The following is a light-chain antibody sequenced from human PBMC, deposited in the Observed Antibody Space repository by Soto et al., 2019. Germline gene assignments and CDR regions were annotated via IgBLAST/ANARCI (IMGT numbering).Light chain of an antibody. CDR1: SSNIGAGYD. V-gene: IGLV1-40*01. Sequence: QSVLTQPPSVSGAPGQRVTISCTGSSSNIGAGYDVHWYQQLPGTAPKLLIYGNIKRPSGVPDRFSGSKSGASAALVITGLRADDEADYYCQSYDNNVSGWVFGGGTKLTVL. CDR2: GNI. CDR3: QSYDNNVSGWV. J-gene: IGLJ3*02.